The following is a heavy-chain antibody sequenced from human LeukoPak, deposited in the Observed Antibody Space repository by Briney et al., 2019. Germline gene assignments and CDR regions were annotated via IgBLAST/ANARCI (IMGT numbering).Heavy chain of an antibody. J-gene: IGHJ3*02. Sequence: GGSLRLSRVASGFTFTSHWMTWVRQAPGKGLEWVANIREDGGEIYYLDSVKGRFTISRDNAKKSLYLQMNSLRAEDTAVYYCARGVYAFDIWGQGTMVTVSS. V-gene: IGHV3-7*04. CDR2: IREDGGEI. D-gene: IGHD5/OR15-5a*01. CDR3: ARGVYAFDI. CDR1: GFTFTSHW.